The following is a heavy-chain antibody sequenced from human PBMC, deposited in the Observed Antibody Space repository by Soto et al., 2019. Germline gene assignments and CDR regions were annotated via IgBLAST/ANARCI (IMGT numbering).Heavy chain of an antibody. Sequence: PSETLSLTCVVSGGFIMGSSYFWCLRRQPAGEGLEWIGRISYSGSTHYSPSLRSRVTTSVDTSKIQFSLNLSSVTAADTAVYYGASGWGFCGGGSCQSAFAHWGQGTLVTVYS. V-gene: IGHV4-39*01. D-gene: IGHD2-21*01. J-gene: IGHJ5*02. CDR1: GGFIMGSSYF. CDR3: ASGWGFCGGGSCQSAFAH. CDR2: ISYSGST.